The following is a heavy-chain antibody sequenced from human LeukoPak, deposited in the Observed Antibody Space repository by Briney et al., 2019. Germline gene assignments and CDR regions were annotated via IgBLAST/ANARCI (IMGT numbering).Heavy chain of an antibody. J-gene: IGHJ4*02. V-gene: IGHV3-30*04. D-gene: IGHD6-13*01. CDR3: AKVSSSWSPFDY. CDR1: GFTFSSYA. CDR2: ISYDGSNK. Sequence: GGSLGLSCAASGFTFSSYAMHWVRQAPGKGLEWVAVISYDGSNKYYADSVKGRFTISRDNSKNTLYLQMNSLRAEDTAVYFCAKVSSSWSPFDYWGQGTLVTVSS.